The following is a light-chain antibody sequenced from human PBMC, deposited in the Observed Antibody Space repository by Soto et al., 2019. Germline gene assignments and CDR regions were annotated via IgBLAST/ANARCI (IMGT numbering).Light chain of an antibody. CDR1: QSVSNNY. CDR3: QQRSNGTPVT. J-gene: IGKJ4*01. V-gene: IGKV3-11*01. CDR2: DAS. Sequence: EIVLTQSPGTLSLSHGERATLSCRASQSVSNNYLAWYQQKPGQAPSLLIYDASNRATGIPARFSGSGSGTDFTLTISSLEPEDFGVYYCQQRSNGTPVTVGGGTKVDIK.